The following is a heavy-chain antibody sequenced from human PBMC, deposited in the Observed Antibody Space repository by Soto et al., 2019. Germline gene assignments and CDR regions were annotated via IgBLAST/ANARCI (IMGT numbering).Heavy chain of an antibody. CDR2: IIPIFGTA. CDR3: ARDSGGTTVAVGMDV. V-gene: IGHV1-69*01. CDR1: GGTFSSYA. Sequence: QVQLVQSGAAVKQPGSSVKVSCKASGGTFSSYAISWVRQAPGQGLEWMGGIIPIFGTANYAQKFQGRVPITADDSTSTAYMELSSLRSEDTAVYYWARDSGGTTVAVGMDVWGQGTTVTVSS. D-gene: IGHD4-17*01. J-gene: IGHJ6*02.